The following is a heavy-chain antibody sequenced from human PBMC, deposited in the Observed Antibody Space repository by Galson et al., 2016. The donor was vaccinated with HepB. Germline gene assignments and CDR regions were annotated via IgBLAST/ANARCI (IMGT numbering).Heavy chain of an antibody. V-gene: IGHV4-59*01. CDR1: GDSISSYY. J-gene: IGHJ4*03. CDR2: VHNSGYT. Sequence: SETLSLTCTVSGDSISSYYWHWIRLPTGKGLEWIGYVHNSGYTTYNPSLNGRVAISMDTSKNQFYLKLSSVTAADTAVYYCAREYSSFDYVCHGILVTVSS. D-gene: IGHD6-19*01. CDR3: AREYSSFDY.